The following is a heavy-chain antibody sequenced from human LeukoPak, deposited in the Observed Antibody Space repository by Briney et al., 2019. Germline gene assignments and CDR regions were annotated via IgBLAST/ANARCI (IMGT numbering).Heavy chain of an antibody. V-gene: IGHV3-23*01. CDR1: GFTFSSYA. CDR3: AKDRNIGSHYDFWSGVGPFDY. CDR2: ISGTGGNT. D-gene: IGHD3-3*01. J-gene: IGHJ4*02. Sequence: PGGSLRLSCAASGFTFSSYAMSWVRQAPGKGLEWVAAISGTGGNTYYADSVKGRFTISRDNSENTLYLQMNSLRAEDTAVYYCAKDRNIGSHYDFWSGVGPFDYWGQRTLVTVSS.